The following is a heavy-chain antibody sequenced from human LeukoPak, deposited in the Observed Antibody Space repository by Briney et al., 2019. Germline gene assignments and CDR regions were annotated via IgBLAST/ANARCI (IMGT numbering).Heavy chain of an antibody. V-gene: IGHV3-30-3*01. CDR2: ISYDGSNK. CDR1: GFTFSSYA. D-gene: IGHD6-6*01. Sequence: PGGSLRLSCAASGFTFSSYAMHWVRQAPGKGLEWVAVISYDGSNKYYADSVKGRFTISRDNSKNTLYLQMNSLRAADTAVYYCARDSSSSLDYWGQGTLVTVSS. J-gene: IGHJ4*02. CDR3: ARDSSSSLDY.